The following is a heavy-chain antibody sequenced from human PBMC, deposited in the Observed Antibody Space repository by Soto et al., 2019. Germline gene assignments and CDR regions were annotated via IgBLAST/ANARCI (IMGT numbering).Heavy chain of an antibody. Sequence: ASVKVSCKASGYTFTGYYMHWVRQAPGQGLEWMGWINPNSGGTNYAQKFQGRVTMTRDTSISTAYMELSRLRSDDTAVYYCARDDNYDFWSGSRVSDGMDVWGQGTTVTVS. V-gene: IGHV1-2*02. CDR3: ARDDNYDFWSGSRVSDGMDV. D-gene: IGHD3-3*01. CDR2: INPNSGGT. J-gene: IGHJ6*02. CDR1: GYTFTGYY.